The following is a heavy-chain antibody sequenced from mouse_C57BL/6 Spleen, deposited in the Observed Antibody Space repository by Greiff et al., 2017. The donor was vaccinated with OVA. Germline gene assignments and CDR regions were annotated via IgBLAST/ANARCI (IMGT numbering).Heavy chain of an antibody. V-gene: IGHV3-1*01. CDR3: ATSWVLYAMDY. CDR2: ISYSGST. Sequence: EVQRVESGPGMVKPSQSLSLTCTVTGYSITSGYDWHWLRHFPGNKLEWMGYISYSGSTNYNPSLKSRISITHDTSKNHFFLKLNSVTTEDTATDYCATSWVLYAMDYWGQGTSVTVSS. CDR1: GYSITSGYD. J-gene: IGHJ4*01. D-gene: IGHD4-1*01.